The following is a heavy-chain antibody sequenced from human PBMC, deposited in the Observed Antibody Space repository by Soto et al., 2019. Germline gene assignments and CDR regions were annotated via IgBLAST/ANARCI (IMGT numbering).Heavy chain of an antibody. V-gene: IGHV4-4*02. CDR1: GGSISSSNW. CDR3: VREVLDIYCSGGSCYVYYYGMDV. J-gene: IGHJ6*02. Sequence: SETLSLTCAVSGGSISSSNWWSWVRQPPGKGLEWIGEIYHSGSTNYNPSLKSRVTISVDKSKNQFSLKLSSVTAADTAVYFCVREVLDIYCSGGSCYVYYYGMDVWGQGTTVTVSS. CDR2: IYHSGST. D-gene: IGHD2-15*01.